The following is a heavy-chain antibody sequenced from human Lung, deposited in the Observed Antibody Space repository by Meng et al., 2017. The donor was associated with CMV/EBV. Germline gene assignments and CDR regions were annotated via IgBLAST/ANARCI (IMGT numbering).Heavy chain of an antibody. Sequence: GESXKISCTTSGFNFSNYGMHWVRLAPGKGLEWVAFIRYEGRSKLYADSVKGRFTISRDNSKNTLSMEMNSLRAEDTAVYYCAKGDCDITTFWQYYALDVWGQGTTVTVSS. V-gene: IGHV3-30*02. CDR2: IRYEGRSK. CDR1: GFNFSNYG. D-gene: IGHD2-21*01. J-gene: IGHJ6*02. CDR3: AKGDCDITTFWQYYALDV.